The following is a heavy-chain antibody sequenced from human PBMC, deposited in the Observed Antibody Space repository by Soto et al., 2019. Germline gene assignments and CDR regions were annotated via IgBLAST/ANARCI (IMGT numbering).Heavy chain of an antibody. D-gene: IGHD6-19*01. CDR3: ASWGAVAGYLLDY. CDR1: GFTFSSYG. CDR2: IWYDGSNK. J-gene: IGHJ4*02. V-gene: IGHV3-33*01. Sequence: QVQLVESGGGVVQPGRSLRLSCAASGFTFSSYGMHWVRQAPGKGLEWVAVIWYDGSNKYYADSVKGRFTISRDNSKNTRYLRMNSLRAEYTAVYYCASWGAVAGYLLDYWGQGTLVTVSS.